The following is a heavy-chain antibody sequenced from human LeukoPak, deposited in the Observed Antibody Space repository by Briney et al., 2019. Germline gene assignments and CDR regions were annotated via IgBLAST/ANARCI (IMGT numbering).Heavy chain of an antibody. CDR3: ARDGITMRILEY. D-gene: IGHD3-10*01. J-gene: IGHJ4*02. Sequence: GGSLRLSCAASGFTFSNYEMNWVRQAPGKGLEWVSYISSGGISINYADSVKGRFTISRDNAKNSLYLQVNSLRAEDTAVYYCARDGITMRILEYWGQGTLVTVSS. CDR1: GFTFSNYE. CDR2: ISSGGISI. V-gene: IGHV3-48*03.